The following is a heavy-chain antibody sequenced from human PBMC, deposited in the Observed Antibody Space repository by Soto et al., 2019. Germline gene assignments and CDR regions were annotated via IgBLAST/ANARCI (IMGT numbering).Heavy chain of an antibody. V-gene: IGHV1-3*01. CDR1: GYSFSFYG. D-gene: IGHD3-3*01. Sequence: ASVKVSCKASGYSFSFYGINWVRQAPGQGLEWMGWINAGNGNTKYSQKFQDRVSITTDTSASTVYMEMSSLRSEDTAIYYWARDLQTTRQRFTLFAVAPGIYGMDIWGQGTTVTASS. CDR2: INAGNGNT. J-gene: IGHJ6*02. CDR3: ARDLQTTRQRFTLFAVAPGIYGMDI.